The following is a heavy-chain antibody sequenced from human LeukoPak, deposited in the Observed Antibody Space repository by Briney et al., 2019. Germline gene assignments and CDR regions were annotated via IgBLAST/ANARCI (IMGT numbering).Heavy chain of an antibody. V-gene: IGHV3-49*04. CDR1: GFTFGDYA. CDR2: VRSKTYGGTT. Sequence: GRSLRLSCTASGFTFGDYAMNWVRQAPGKGLEWVGFVRSKTYGGTTEYAASVKGRFTVSRDDSQTIAYLQMNSLKTEDTAVYYCTRGSTARGAKYYFDYWGQGTLVTVSS. D-gene: IGHD3-10*01. CDR3: TRGSTARGAKYYFDY. J-gene: IGHJ4*02.